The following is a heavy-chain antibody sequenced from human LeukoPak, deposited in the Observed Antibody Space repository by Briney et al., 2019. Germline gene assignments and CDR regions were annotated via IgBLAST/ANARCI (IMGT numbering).Heavy chain of an antibody. V-gene: IGHV3-33*01. J-gene: IGHJ6*02. CDR3: ARDLSDAYGMDV. CDR2: IWYDGSNK. CDR1: GFTFSSYG. Sequence: GGSLRLSCAASGFTFSSYGMHWVRPAPGKGLEWVAVIWYDGSNKYYADSVKGRFTISRDNSKNTLYLQMNSLRAEDTAVYYCARDLSDAYGMDVWGQGTTVTVSS. D-gene: IGHD6-25*01.